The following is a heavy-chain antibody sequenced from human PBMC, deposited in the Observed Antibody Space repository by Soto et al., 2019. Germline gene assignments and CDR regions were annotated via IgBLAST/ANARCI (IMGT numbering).Heavy chain of an antibody. Sequence: QVQLVESGGGVVQPGRSLRLSCAAPGFTFSSYGMHWVRQAPGKGLEWVAVISYDGSNKYYADSVKGRFTISRDNSKNTLYLQMNSLRAEDTAVYYCAKNSETGTTLGYGYYYGMDVWGQGTTVTVSS. V-gene: IGHV3-30*18. J-gene: IGHJ6*02. D-gene: IGHD1-7*01. CDR3: AKNSETGTTLGYGYYYGMDV. CDR1: GFTFSSYG. CDR2: ISYDGSNK.